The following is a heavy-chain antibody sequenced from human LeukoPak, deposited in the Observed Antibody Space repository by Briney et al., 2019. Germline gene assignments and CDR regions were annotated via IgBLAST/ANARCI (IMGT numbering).Heavy chain of an antibody. V-gene: IGHV4-34*01. J-gene: IGHJ4*02. CDR2: INHSGST. CDR1: GGSFSGYY. Sequence: SETLSLTCAVYGGSFSGYYWSWIRQPPGKGLEWIGEINHSGSTNYNPSLKSRVTISVDTSKNQFSLKVSSVTAADTAVYYCARGHDYSNYCDCYWSQGILVTVSS. CDR3: ARGHDYSNYCDCY. D-gene: IGHD4-11*01.